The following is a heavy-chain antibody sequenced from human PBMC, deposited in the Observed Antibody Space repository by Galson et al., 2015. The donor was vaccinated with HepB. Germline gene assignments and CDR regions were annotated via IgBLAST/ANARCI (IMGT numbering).Heavy chain of an antibody. Sequence: SLRLSCAASGFTFSNYVMSWVRQAPGKGLEWVSTITEGETIYNADSVQGRFTISRDNSKNMLYLQLNSLRAEDTAVYYCTKKGTISIPGIPANWFDPWGQGTLVIVSS. CDR3: TKKGTISIPGIPANWFDP. V-gene: IGHV3-23*01. CDR2: ITEGETI. J-gene: IGHJ5*02. D-gene: IGHD2-21*02. CDR1: GFTFSNYV.